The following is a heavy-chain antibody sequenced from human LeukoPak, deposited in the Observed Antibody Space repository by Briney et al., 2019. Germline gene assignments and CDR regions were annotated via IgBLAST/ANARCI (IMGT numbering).Heavy chain of an antibody. J-gene: IGHJ4*02. D-gene: IGHD3-10*01. CDR2: ISSSSSTI. V-gene: IGHV3-48*02. CDR1: GFTFSSYS. CDR3: ASSPRGASPYFFDC. Sequence: GGSLRLPCAASGFTFSSYSMNWVRQAPGKGLEWVSYISSSSSTIYYADSVKGRFTISRDSAKNSLYLQMNSLRDEDTAVYYCASSPRGASPYFFDCWGQGTLVTVSS.